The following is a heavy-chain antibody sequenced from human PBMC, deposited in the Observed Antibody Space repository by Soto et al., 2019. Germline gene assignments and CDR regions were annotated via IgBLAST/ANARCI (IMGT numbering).Heavy chain of an antibody. Sequence: SETLSLTCTVSGGSINSNNYYWAWIRQPPGKGLAWIASIYYDGSTYYNTSLKSRVTIPRDTSKNQFSLRLTSMTAADTAVYYCAKVVVAATRHSDFDSWGQGTLVTVSS. J-gene: IGHJ4*02. CDR3: AKVVVAATRHSDFDS. CDR2: IYYDGST. D-gene: IGHD2-15*01. V-gene: IGHV4-39*02. CDR1: GGSINSNNYY.